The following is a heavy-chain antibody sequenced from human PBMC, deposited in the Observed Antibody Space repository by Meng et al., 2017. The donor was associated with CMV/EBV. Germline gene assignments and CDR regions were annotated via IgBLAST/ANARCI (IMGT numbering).Heavy chain of an antibody. D-gene: IGHD3-22*01. V-gene: IGHV1-69*05. Sequence: SVKVSCKASGGTFSSYAISWVRQAPGQGLEWMGGIIPIFGTANYAQKFQGRVTITTDESTSTAYMELSSLRSEDTAVYYCARGYYYDSSGHRDYYYYYGMDVWGQGTTVTV. CDR1: GGTFSSYA. CDR3: ARGYYYDSSGHRDYYYYYGMDV. CDR2: IIPIFGTA. J-gene: IGHJ6*02.